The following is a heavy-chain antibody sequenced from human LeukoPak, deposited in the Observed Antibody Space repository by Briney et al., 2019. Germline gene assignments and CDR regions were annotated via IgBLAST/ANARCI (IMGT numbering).Heavy chain of an antibody. J-gene: IGHJ5*02. CDR2: ISSSSSYI. CDR3: ASGFYRGGDCYSVDWFDP. CDR1: GFTFSSYS. D-gene: IGHD2-21*02. Sequence: SGGSLRLSCAASGFTFSSYSMNGVRQAPGKGLEWVSSISSSSSYIYYADSVKGRFTISRDNAKNSLYLQMNSLRAEDTAVYYCASGFYRGGDCYSVDWFDPWGQGTLVTVSS. V-gene: IGHV3-21*01.